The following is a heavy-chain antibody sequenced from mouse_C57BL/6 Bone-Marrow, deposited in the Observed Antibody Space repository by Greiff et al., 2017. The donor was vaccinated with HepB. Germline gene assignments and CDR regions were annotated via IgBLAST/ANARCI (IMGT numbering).Heavy chain of an antibody. CDR3: ASDYYGRTMDY. D-gene: IGHD1-1*01. V-gene: IGHV1-52*01. J-gene: IGHJ4*01. CDR1: GYTFTSYW. Sequence: QVQLQQPGAELVRPGSSVKLSCKASGYTFTSYWMHWVKQRPIQGLEWIGNIDPSDSETHYNQKFKDKATLTVDKSSSTAYMQLSSLTSEDSAVYYCASDYYGRTMDYWGQGTSVTVSS. CDR2: IDPSDSET.